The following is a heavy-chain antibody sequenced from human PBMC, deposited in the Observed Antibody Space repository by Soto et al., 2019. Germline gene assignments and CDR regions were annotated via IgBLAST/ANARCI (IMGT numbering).Heavy chain of an antibody. Sequence: GGSLRLSCAASGFTFTNYAMSWVRQAPGKGLEWVSTIAISGGTTYYTDSVQGRFTISRDNSNNTLFLQMNSLRAEDTAVYYCAKSRYSDSSGDFYDYWGQGTLVTV. J-gene: IGHJ4*02. CDR3: AKSRYSDSSGDFYDY. D-gene: IGHD3-22*01. V-gene: IGHV3-23*01. CDR2: IAISGGTT. CDR1: GFTFTNYA.